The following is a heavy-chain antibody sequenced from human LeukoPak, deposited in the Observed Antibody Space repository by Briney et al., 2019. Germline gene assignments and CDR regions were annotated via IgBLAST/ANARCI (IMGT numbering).Heavy chain of an antibody. V-gene: IGHV3-48*04. J-gene: IGHJ6*02. CDR2: ISSSSSTI. Sequence: RGSLRLSCAAPGFTFSSYSMNWVRQAPGKGLEWVSYISSSSSTIYYADSVKGRFTTSRDNARNTLYMQMNSLTAEYTARYYCTRVQPGRSGLMDVWGRGTTVTVSS. CDR3: TRVQPGRSGLMDV. D-gene: IGHD2-2*01. CDR1: GFTFSSYS.